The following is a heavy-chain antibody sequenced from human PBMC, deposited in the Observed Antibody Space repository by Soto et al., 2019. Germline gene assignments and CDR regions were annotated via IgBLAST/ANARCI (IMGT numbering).Heavy chain of an antibody. Sequence: GGSLRLSCAASGFTFSSYAMSWVRQAPGKGLEWVSAISGSGGSTYYADSVKGRFTISRDNSKNTLYLQMNSLRAEDTAVYYCAKVKECQLRATGFFNYWGQGTLVTVSS. J-gene: IGHJ4*02. CDR1: GFTFSSYA. D-gene: IGHD2-2*01. V-gene: IGHV3-23*01. CDR3: AKVKECQLRATGFFNY. CDR2: ISGSGGST.